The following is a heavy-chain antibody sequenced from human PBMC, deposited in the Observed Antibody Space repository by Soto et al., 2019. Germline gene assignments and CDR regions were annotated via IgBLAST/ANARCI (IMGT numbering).Heavy chain of an antibody. V-gene: IGHV5-51*01. D-gene: IGHD6-13*01. CDR3: ARYRREAVAGYTLDN. CDR2: IYPGDHET. CDR1: GYTFSNFW. J-gene: IGHJ4*02. Sequence: PGESLKISCQSSGYTFSNFWIGWVRQLPGKGLEWMGIIYPGDHETRYSPSFHGKVTISADRSINTAYLQWNSLEASDTAVYYCARYRREAVAGYTLDNWGQGILVTVSS.